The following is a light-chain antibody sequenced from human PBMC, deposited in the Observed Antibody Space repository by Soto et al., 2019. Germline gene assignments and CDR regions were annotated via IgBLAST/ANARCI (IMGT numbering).Light chain of an antibody. V-gene: IGKV3-20*01. Sequence: TVLTQSPVTLSLSPGERATLSCRASQSVGGNVAWYQQKPGQAPKLLISGASSRAPGIPDRFSGSGSGADFTLSISRLEPEDFALYYCQHYAAAPITFGQGTRLDI. CDR2: GAS. J-gene: IGKJ5*01. CDR1: QSVGGN. CDR3: QHYAAAPIT.